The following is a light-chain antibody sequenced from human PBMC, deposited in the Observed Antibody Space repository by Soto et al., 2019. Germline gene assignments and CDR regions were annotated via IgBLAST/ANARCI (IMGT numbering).Light chain of an antibody. Sequence: EIVLTQSPGTLSLSPGERATLSCRASQSVSSSYLAWYQQKPGQAPRLLIYDASSRATGIPDRFSGSGSGKDFTLTISRLETEDFAVYYCQKYGISPRTFGQGTKVEIK. CDR3: QKYGISPRT. V-gene: IGKV3-20*01. CDR2: DAS. CDR1: QSVSSSY. J-gene: IGKJ1*01.